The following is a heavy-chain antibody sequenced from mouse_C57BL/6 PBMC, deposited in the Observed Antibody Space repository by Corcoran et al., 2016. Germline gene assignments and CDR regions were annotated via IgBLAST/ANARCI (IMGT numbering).Heavy chain of an antibody. CDR3: ARRDYYGSNDY. CDR2: INPNNGGT. J-gene: IGHJ2*01. Sequence: EVQLQQSGPELVKPGASVKISCKASGYTFTDYYMNWVKQSHGKSLEWIGDINPNNGGTSYNQKFKGKATFTVDKSSSTAYMELRSLTSEDSAVYYCARRDYYGSNDYWGQGTTLTVSS. V-gene: IGHV1-26*01. CDR1: GYTFTDYY. D-gene: IGHD1-1*01.